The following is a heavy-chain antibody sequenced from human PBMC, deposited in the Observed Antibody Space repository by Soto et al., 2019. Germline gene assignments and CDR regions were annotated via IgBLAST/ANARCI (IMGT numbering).Heavy chain of an antibody. CDR1: GYTFTGYY. V-gene: IGHV1-2*04. CDR3: ARGDDRYSGYESVLNFDY. D-gene: IGHD5-12*01. Sequence: GASVKVSCKASGYTFTGYYMHWVRQAPGQGLEWMGWINPNSGGTNYAQKFQGWVTMTRDTSISTAYMELSRLRSDDTAVYYCARGDDRYSGYESVLNFDYWGQGTLVTVSS. CDR2: INPNSGGT. J-gene: IGHJ4*02.